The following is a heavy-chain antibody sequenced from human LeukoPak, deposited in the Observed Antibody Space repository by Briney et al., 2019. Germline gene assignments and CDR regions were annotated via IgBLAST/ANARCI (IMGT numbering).Heavy chain of an antibody. V-gene: IGHV3-66*01. D-gene: IGHD3-10*01. CDR1: GFTVSSNY. Sequence: PGGSLRLSCAASGFTVSSNYMSWVRQAPGKGLEWVSVIYSGGSTYYADSVKGRFTISRDNSKNTLYLQMNSLRAEDTAVYYCARTHESMVRGVINSGDYYYGMDVWGQGTTVTVSS. CDR3: ARTHESMVRGVINSGDYYYGMDV. CDR2: IYSGGST. J-gene: IGHJ6*02.